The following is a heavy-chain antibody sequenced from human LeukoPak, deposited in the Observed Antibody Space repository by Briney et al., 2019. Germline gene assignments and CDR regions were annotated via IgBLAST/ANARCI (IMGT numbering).Heavy chain of an antibody. Sequence: ASVKVSCKASGYTFTSYDINWVRQATGQGLEWMGWMNPNSGNTGYAQKFQGRVTMTRNTSISTAYMELSSLRSEDTAVYYCAVNLVATTHYLPYWGLGTLVTVSS. D-gene: IGHD5-12*01. CDR1: GYTFTSYD. V-gene: IGHV1-8*01. CDR2: MNPNSGNT. CDR3: AVNLVATTHYLPY. J-gene: IGHJ4*02.